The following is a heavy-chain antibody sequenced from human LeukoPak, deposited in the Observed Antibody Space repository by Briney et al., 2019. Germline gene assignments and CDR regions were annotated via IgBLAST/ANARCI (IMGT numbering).Heavy chain of an antibody. Sequence: PSETLSLTCDVSGVSIKTCCYSWTWIGQPAGEGVEWIGYKYYSRTTSYNTSLRSRLTISLDSSKNQFSLRLTSGTAADTAVYYCARGRSYGFDFDSWGPGTLVIVSS. J-gene: IGHJ4*02. CDR3: ARGRSYGFDFDS. CDR1: GVSIKTCCYS. D-gene: IGHD5-18*01. V-gene: IGHV4-61*01. CDR2: KYYSRTT.